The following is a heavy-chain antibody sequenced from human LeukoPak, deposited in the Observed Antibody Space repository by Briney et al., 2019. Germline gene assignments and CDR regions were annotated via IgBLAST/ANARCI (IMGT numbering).Heavy chain of an antibody. CDR2: ISAYNGDT. Sequence: ASVKVSCKASGYTFTSYGISWVRQAPGQGLEWMGWISAYNGDTNYAQKLQGRVTMTTDTSTSTAYMELRSLRSDDTAVYYCARDLRVRYQLLYDNFDYWGQGTLVTVSS. CDR3: ARDLRVRYQLLYDNFDY. J-gene: IGHJ4*02. V-gene: IGHV1-18*01. CDR1: GYTFTSYG. D-gene: IGHD2-2*02.